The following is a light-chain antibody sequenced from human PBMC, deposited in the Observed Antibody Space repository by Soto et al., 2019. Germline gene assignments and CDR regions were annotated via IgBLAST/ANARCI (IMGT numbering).Light chain of an antibody. Sequence: QSALTQPPSVSGSPGQSVTISCTGTSSDVGSYNRVSWYQQPPATAPKLMIYEVTNRPSGVPDRFSGSKSGNTASLTISGLQAEDEADYYCSSYTSSSTPVLFGGGTKLTVL. CDR3: SSYTSSSTPVL. CDR2: EVT. V-gene: IGLV2-18*02. CDR1: SSDVGSYNR. J-gene: IGLJ2*01.